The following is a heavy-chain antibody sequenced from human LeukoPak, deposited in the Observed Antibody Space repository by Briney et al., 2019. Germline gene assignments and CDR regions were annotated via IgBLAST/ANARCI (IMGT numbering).Heavy chain of an antibody. CDR2: MNPNSGNT. V-gene: IGHV1-8*03. CDR3: ARVPSGPVSARKGAPARKADAFDI. D-gene: IGHD1-26*01. Sequence: ASVKVSCKASGYTFTSYDINWVRQATGQGLEWMGRMNPNSGNTGYAQKFQGRVTITRNTSISTAYMELSSLRSEDTAVYYCARVPSGPVSARKGAPARKADAFDIWGQGTMVTVSS. J-gene: IGHJ3*02. CDR1: GYTFTSYD.